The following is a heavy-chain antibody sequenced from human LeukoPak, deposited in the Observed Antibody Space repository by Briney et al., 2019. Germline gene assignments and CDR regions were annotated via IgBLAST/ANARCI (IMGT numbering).Heavy chain of an antibody. CDR2: IFSSGVNK. V-gene: IGHV3-33*01. CDR1: GFTFGNHG. D-gene: IGHD3-9*01. CDR3: ARHRGSIFEGYMDV. Sequence: GGSLRLSCAASGFTFGNHGMSWVRQAPGKGLEWVAIIFSSGVNKYCADSVKGRFTISRDTSKNTLFLEMESLRTEDTAVYYCARHRGSIFEGYMDVWGKGTTVTVSS. J-gene: IGHJ6*03.